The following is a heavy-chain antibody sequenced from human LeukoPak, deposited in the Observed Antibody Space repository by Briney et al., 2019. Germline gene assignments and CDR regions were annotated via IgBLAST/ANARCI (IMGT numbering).Heavy chain of an antibody. CDR1: GFTFSYW. D-gene: IGHD5-12*01. J-gene: IGHJ4*02. CDR3: VRGDSGYGSWAR. V-gene: IGHV3-74*01. Sequence: GGSLRLSCAASGFTFSYWMHWVRQAPGKGLVWVSRINSYGSPTNYADSVKARFTIPRDSAKNTLYLQMISLRAEDTAVYYCVRGDSGYGSWARWGQGTLVTVSS. CDR2: INSYGSPT.